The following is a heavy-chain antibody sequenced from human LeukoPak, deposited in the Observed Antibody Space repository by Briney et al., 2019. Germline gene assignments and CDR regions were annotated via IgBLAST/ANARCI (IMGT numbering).Heavy chain of an antibody. J-gene: IGHJ4*02. D-gene: IGHD5-18*01. V-gene: IGHV3-43*02. Sequence: PGGSLRLSCAASGFTFDDYAMHWVRQAPGKGLEWVSLISGDGGSTYYADSVKGRFTISRDNSKNTLYLQMNSLRAEDTAVYYCARDGYSYGDYFDYWGQGTLVTVSS. CDR1: GFTFDDYA. CDR2: ISGDGGST. CDR3: ARDGYSYGDYFDY.